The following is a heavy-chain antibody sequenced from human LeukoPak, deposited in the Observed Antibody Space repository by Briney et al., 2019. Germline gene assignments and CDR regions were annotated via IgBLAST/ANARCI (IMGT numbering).Heavy chain of an antibody. CDR2: INPNSGGT. Sequence: GASVKVSCKASGYTFTGYYMHWVRQAPGQGLEWMGWINPNSGGTNYVQNFQGRVTMTRDTSISTAYMELSRLRSDDTAVYYCARGAFQGSSWFDYWGQGTLVTVSS. V-gene: IGHV1-2*02. CDR1: GYTFTGYY. D-gene: IGHD6-13*01. CDR3: ARGAFQGSSWFDY. J-gene: IGHJ4*02.